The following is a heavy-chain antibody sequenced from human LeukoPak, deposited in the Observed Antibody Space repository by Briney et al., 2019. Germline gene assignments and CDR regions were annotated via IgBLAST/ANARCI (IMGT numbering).Heavy chain of an antibody. V-gene: IGHV4-59*01. J-gene: IGHJ4*02. CDR3: ARDNYGDSGSFDY. CDR1: GGSISSYY. D-gene: IGHD4-17*01. Sequence: SETLSLTCTVSGGSISSYYWSWIRQPPGKGLEWIGYIYYSGSTNYNPSLKSRVTISVDTSKSQFSLKLSSVTAADTAVYYCARDNYGDSGSFDYWGQGTLVTVSS. CDR2: IYYSGST.